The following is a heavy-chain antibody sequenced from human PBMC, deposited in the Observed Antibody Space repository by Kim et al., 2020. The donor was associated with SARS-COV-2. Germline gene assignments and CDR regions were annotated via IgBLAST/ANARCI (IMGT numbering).Heavy chain of an antibody. CDR2: IYHSGST. D-gene: IGHD6-6*01. CDR1: GYSISSGYY. J-gene: IGHJ5*02. CDR3: ARVIPGRIAARPNWFDP. Sequence: SETLSLTCTVSGYSISSGYYWGWIRQPPGKGLEWIGSIYHSGSTYYNPSLKSRVTISVDTSKNQFSLKLSSVTAADTTVYYCARVIPGRIAARPNWFDP. V-gene: IGHV4-38-2*02.